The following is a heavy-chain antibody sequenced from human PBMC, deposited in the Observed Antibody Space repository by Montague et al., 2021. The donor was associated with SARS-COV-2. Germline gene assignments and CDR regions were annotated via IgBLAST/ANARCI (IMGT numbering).Heavy chain of an antibody. CDR1: GFTFSSYS. J-gene: IGHJ4*02. D-gene: IGHD3-22*01. Sequence: SLRLSCAASGFTFSSYSMNWVRQAPGKGLEWVSSISSSSSYIYYADSVKGRFTISRDNAKNSLYLQMNSLRAEDTAVYYCARDLQSLAHIRYDSSAYGFNLLSGLIDYWGQGTLVTVSS. CDR2: ISSSSSYI. V-gene: IGHV3-21*01. CDR3: ARDLQSLAHIRYDSSAYGFNLLSGLIDY.